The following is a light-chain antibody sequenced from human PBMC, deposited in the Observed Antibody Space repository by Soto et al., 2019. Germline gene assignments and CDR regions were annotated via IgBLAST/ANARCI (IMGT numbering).Light chain of an antibody. CDR1: EGITNY. CDR3: QQSYSTPQT. Sequence: IQLTQSPSSLSASVGDRVTITCRASEGITNYLNWYQQQSGKAPKLLIYATDTLQSGVPSRFSGSGSGTDYTLTISSLQPEDFATYYCQQSYSTPQTFGQGTKVDIK. V-gene: IGKV1-39*01. CDR2: ATD. J-gene: IGKJ1*01.